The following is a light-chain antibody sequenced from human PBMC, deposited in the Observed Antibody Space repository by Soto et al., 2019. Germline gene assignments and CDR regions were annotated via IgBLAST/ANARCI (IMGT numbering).Light chain of an antibody. CDR3: SSHTSYSTRV. V-gene: IGLV2-14*03. J-gene: IGLJ1*01. CDR2: EVS. Sequence: QSALTQPASVSGSPGQSITISCTGTSSDVGAYDYVSWYQQHPDKAPKLMIYEVSNRPSGVSNRFSGSKSVNTATLTISGLQADDEADYYCSSHTSYSTRVFGTGTKVTVL. CDR1: SSDVGAYDY.